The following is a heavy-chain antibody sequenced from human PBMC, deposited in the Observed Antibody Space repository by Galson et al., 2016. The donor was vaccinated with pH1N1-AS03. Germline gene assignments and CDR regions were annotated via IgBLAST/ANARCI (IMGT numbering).Heavy chain of an antibody. V-gene: IGHV1-69-2*01. Sequence: VKVSCKVSGYTFTDYNMHWVQQAPGKGLEWMGLVDPDTSKTKYAEKFQGRVTITADTSRDTAYMDMSGLRSADTAIYYCATDGPRGSLSSWGQGTLVTVSS. CDR3: ATDGPRGSLSS. CDR2: VDPDTSKT. CDR1: GYTFTDYN. D-gene: IGHD6-6*01. J-gene: IGHJ4*02.